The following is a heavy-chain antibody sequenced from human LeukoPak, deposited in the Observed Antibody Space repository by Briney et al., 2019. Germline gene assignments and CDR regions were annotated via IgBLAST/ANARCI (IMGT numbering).Heavy chain of an antibody. CDR3: ARGPPRAFDI. CDR2: ISGSGGST. V-gene: IGHV3-23*01. J-gene: IGHJ3*02. Sequence: GGSLRLSCAASGFTFSNYGMSWVRQAPGKGLEWVSAISGSGGSTYYADSVKGRFTISRDNSKNTMYLQMNSLRAEDTAVYYCARGPPRAFDIWGQGTMVTVSS. CDR1: GFTFSNYG.